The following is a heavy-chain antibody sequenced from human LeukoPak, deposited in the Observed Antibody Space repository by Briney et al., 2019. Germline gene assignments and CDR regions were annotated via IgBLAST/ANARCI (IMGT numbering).Heavy chain of an antibody. CDR2: IKPDGTDK. D-gene: IGHD3-22*01. CDR1: GFTFSGSW. CDR3: ARNRGGGSGYSDY. J-gene: IGHJ4*02. Sequence: GRSLRLSCAASGFTFSGSWMDWVRQAPGKGLEWVAIIKPDGTDKYYVDSVKGRFTVSKDNAKNLLYLQTNSLRAEDTAMYYCARNRGGGSGYSDYWGQGTLVTVSS. V-gene: IGHV3-7*05.